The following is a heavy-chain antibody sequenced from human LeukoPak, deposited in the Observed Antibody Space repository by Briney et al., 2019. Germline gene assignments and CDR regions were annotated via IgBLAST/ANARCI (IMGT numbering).Heavy chain of an antibody. D-gene: IGHD3-10*01. V-gene: IGHV4-59*01. CDR3: ARGGYYGSGNDFRFDP. Sequence: SETLSLTCTVSGGSINSYYWSWIRQPPGKGLECIGYIHYTGSTNYNPSLKSRVTISVDTSKNQFSLKLSSVTAADTAIYYCARGGYYGSGNDFRFDPWGQGTLVTVSS. J-gene: IGHJ5*02. CDR1: GGSINSYY. CDR2: IHYTGST.